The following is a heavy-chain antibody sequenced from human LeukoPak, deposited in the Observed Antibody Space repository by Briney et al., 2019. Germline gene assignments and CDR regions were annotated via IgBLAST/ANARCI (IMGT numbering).Heavy chain of an antibody. CDR3: ASTTPKTGD. Sequence: GGSLRLSCAASGFTFSSYAMHWVRQAPGKGLEWVAVISYDGSNKYYADSVKGRFTISRDNAKNSLYLQMNSLRAEDTAVYYCASTTPKTGDWGQGTLVTVSS. CDR2: ISYDGSNK. D-gene: IGHD1-14*01. CDR1: GFTFSSYA. J-gene: IGHJ4*02. V-gene: IGHV3-30*04.